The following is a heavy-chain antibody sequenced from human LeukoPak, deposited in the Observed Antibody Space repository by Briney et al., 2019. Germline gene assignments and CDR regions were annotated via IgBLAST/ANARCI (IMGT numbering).Heavy chain of an antibody. Sequence: SETLSLTCAFDGGSFSGYYWIWIRKPPGKVLEWIGEVNHSGSTNYNPSLKSRVTISVDTSKNQFSLKLSSVTAADTAVYYCARGPYYYDSSGNFDYWGQGTLVTVSS. CDR2: VNHSGST. V-gene: IGHV4-34*01. J-gene: IGHJ4*02. CDR1: GGSFSGYY. D-gene: IGHD3-22*01. CDR3: ARGPYYYDSSGNFDY.